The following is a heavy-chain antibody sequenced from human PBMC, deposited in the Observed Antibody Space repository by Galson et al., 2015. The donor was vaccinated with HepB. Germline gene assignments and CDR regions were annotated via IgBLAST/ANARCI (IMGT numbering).Heavy chain of an antibody. Sequence: TLSLTCTVSGGSITSDGYYWSWIRQHPGKGLGWIGYISSSGTTYYVPSLERRVTISVDTSKTQFFLNLRSVTYTDTAVYYCAREYFGSGSEPDYWGQGTLVTVSS. D-gene: IGHD3-10*01. J-gene: IGHJ4*02. CDR3: AREYFGSGSEPDY. CDR2: ISSSGTT. V-gene: IGHV4-31*03. CDR1: GGSITSDGYY.